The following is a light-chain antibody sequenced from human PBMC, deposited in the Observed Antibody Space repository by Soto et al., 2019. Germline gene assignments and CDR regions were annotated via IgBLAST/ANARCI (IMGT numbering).Light chain of an antibody. J-gene: IGKJ3*01. CDR2: EAS. Sequence: EIVLTQSPATLSLSPGDRVTLSCRASQSLSRYLSWYQQKPGQAPRLLIYEASKRATGVPARFSGSGSGTDFNLTISSLETEDFAVYFCQQYSRWPRETFGPGTKVDIK. CDR1: QSLSRY. CDR3: QQYSRWPRET. V-gene: IGKV3-11*01.